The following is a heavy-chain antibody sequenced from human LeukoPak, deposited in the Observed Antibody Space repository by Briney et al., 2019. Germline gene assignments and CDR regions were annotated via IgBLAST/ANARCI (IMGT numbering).Heavy chain of an antibody. CDR3: AKGGYDLDYYFDY. CDR1: GFTFDDYA. V-gene: IGHV3-9*01. CDR2: ISWNSGSI. J-gene: IGHJ4*02. Sequence: GRSLRLSCAASGFTFDDYAMHWVRQAPGKGLEWVSGISWNSGSIGYADSVKGRFTISRDNAKNSLYLQINSLRPEDTALYYCAKGGYDLDYYFDYWGQGTLVTVSS. D-gene: IGHD2-2*01.